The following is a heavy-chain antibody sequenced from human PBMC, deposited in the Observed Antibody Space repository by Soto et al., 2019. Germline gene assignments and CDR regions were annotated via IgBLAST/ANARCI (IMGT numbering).Heavy chain of an antibody. CDR3: AKDLVVVTAIPDYFDY. CDR2: ISYDGSNK. D-gene: IGHD2-21*02. J-gene: IGHJ4*02. CDR1: GFTFSSYG. Sequence: QVQLVESGGGVVQPGRSLRLSCAASGFTFSSYGMHWVRKAPGKGLEWVAVISYDGSNKYYADSVKGRFTISRDNSKNTLYLQMNSLRAEDTAVYYCAKDLVVVTAIPDYFDYWGQGTLVTVSS. V-gene: IGHV3-30*18.